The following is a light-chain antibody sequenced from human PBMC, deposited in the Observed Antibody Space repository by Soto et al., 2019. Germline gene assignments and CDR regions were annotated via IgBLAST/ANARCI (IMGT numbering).Light chain of an antibody. V-gene: IGKV1-39*01. J-gene: IGKJ1*01. CDR1: QSISGY. CDR2: ASS. CDR3: QQSSIRPPT. Sequence: DIEMTQSPSSLSTSIGDSVTITCRASQSISGYLNWYQQKPGGAPKFLIYASSTLQSGVPSRFSGSGYGTDFTLTINNLQPEDFATYYCQQSSIRPPTFVQGTKVEVK.